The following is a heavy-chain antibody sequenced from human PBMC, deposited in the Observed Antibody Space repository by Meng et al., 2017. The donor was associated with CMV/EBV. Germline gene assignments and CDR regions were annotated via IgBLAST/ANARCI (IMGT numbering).Heavy chain of an antibody. J-gene: IGHJ4*02. V-gene: IGHV1-2*06. CDR1: GYTFTGYY. D-gene: IGHD4-17*01. CDR3: YGDYSQGPN. CDR2: INPNSGGT. Sequence: QGRWVQAGAEWKKPVSADKCRGKASGYTFTGYYRHWVRQAPGQGLEWMGRINPNSGGTNYAQKFQGRVTMTRDTSISPAYMELSRLRSDDTAVYYCYGDYSQGPNWGQGTLVTVSS.